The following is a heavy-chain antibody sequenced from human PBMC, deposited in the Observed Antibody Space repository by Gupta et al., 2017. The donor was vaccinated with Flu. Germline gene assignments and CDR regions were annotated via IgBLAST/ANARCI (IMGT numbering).Heavy chain of an antibody. CDR1: GYTFVSYH. CDR2: INPNVDST. CDR3: AREIRSSKGADD. V-gene: IGHV1-46*03. Sequence: GAEVKEPGVSVQVSCKASGYTFVSYHIHWVRQAPGHGLEWMGTINPNVDSTNYAPQFQGRVAVTADTSTSTVYMQLSSLGSEDTAVYYCAREIRSSKGADDWGQGTLVTVSS. J-gene: IGHJ4*02. D-gene: IGHD2-15*01.